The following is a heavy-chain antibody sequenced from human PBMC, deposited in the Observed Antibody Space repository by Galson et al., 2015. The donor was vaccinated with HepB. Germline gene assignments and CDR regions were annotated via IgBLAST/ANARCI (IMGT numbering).Heavy chain of an antibody. V-gene: IGHV3-15*01. J-gene: IGHJ4*02. CDR2: IKSRTDGETT. CDR1: GFTFSSYG. Sequence: SLRLSCAASGFTFSSYGMHWVRQAPGMGLEWVGRIKSRTDGETTDYAAPVKGRFTFSRDDSKNRLYLQMNSLRAEDTAVYYCVRVADSDYGDHTHFDYWGQGTLVTVSS. D-gene: IGHD4-17*01. CDR3: VRVADSDYGDHTHFDY.